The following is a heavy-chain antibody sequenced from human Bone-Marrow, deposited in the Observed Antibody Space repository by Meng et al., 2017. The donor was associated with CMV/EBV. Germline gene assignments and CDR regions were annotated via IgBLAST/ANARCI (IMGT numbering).Heavy chain of an antibody. CDR1: GFTFSSYS. CDR3: ARDGPPYDLYSSGWYGY. V-gene: IGHV3-48*04. CDR2: ISSSSSTI. J-gene: IGHJ4*02. D-gene: IGHD6-19*01. Sequence: GESLKISCAASGFTFSSYSMNWVRQAPGNGLEWVSYISSSSSTIYYADSVKGRFTISRDNAKNSLYLQMNSLRAEDTAVYYCARDGPPYDLYSSGWYGYWGQGTLVTVSS.